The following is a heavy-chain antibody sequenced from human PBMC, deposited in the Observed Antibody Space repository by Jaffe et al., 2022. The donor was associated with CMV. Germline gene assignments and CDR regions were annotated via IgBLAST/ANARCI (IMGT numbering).Heavy chain of an antibody. D-gene: IGHD2-15*01. J-gene: IGHJ4*02. CDR3: ARMCGGSSDY. CDR2: IDWDDDK. Sequence: QVTLRESGPALVKPTQTLTLTCTVSGLSLSTSGMCVSWIRQPPGKALEWLARIDWDDDKYYSTSLKTRLTISKDTSKNQVVLTMTNMDPVDTATYYCARMCGGSSDYWGQGILVTVSS. V-gene: IGHV2-70*15. CDR1: GLSLSTSGMC.